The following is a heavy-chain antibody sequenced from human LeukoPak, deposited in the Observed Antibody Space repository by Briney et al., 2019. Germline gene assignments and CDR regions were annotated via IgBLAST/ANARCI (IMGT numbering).Heavy chain of an antibody. J-gene: IGHJ3*02. CDR1: GYTFTSYA. V-gene: IGHV1-3*01. CDR2: INAGNGNT. Sequence: ASVKVSCKASGYTFTSYAMHWVRQAPGQRLEWMGWINAGNGNTKYSQKFQGRVTIIRDTSASTAYMELSSLRSEDTAVYYCARDISGSSSLWDGAFDIWGQGTMVTVSS. D-gene: IGHD1-26*01. CDR3: ARDISGSSSLWDGAFDI.